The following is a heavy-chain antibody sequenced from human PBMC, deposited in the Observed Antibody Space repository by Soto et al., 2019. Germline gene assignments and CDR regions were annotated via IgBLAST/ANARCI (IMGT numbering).Heavy chain of an antibody. CDR1: GGSISSTNW. CDR3: ATLPPRIVVVVLPIPS. J-gene: IGHJ4*02. CDR2: IYHTGST. Sequence: QVQLQQSGPRLARPSGTLSLTCVVSGGSISSTNWWTWVRQTPGKGLEWIGEIYHTGSTKYNPSPNNRVTISLDKSNTQFSLNLKSVTAADTAVYYCATLPPRIVVVVLPIPSWGQGTLVTVSS. V-gene: IGHV4-4*02. D-gene: IGHD2-15*01.